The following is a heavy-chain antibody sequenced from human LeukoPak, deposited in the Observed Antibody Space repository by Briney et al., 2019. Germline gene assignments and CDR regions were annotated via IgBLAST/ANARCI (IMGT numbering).Heavy chain of an antibody. D-gene: IGHD2-21*02. CDR2: ISYDGSNK. Sequence: GGSLRLSCAASGFTFSNYDMHWVRQAPGKGLEWVAVISYDGSNKYYADSVKGRFTISRDNSKNTLYLQLNSLRAEDTAVYYCAKEGYCGGDCLEYFQHWGQGTLVTVSS. J-gene: IGHJ1*01. V-gene: IGHV3-30*18. CDR1: GFTFSNYD. CDR3: AKEGYCGGDCLEYFQH.